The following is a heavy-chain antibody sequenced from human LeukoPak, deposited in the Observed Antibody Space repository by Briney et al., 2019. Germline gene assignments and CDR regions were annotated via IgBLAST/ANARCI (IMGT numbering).Heavy chain of an antibody. J-gene: IGHJ4*02. CDR1: GFTFSSYA. V-gene: IGHV3-64D*06. D-gene: IGHD3-10*01. Sequence: TGGSLRLSCSASGFTFSSYAMHWVRQAPGKGLEYVSAISSNGGSTYYADSVKGRFTISRDNSKNTLYLQMSSLRAEDTAVYYCVKDGAIDVVRGVISPFDYWGQGTLVTVSS. CDR3: VKDGAIDVVRGVISPFDY. CDR2: ISSNGGST.